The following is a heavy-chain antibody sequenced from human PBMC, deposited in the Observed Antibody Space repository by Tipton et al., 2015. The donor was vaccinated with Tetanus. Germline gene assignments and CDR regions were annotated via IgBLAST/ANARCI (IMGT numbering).Heavy chain of an antibody. CDR2: IYYSGSI. Sequence: TLSLNCAVYGGSLSRYYWTWIRQPPGKGLESIGYIYYSGSIYYNPSLKSRVTISVDTSKNQFSLRLSSVTAADTAVYYCARDHGITWGGMGYYYGMDVWGQGTTVTVSS. CDR3: ARDHGITWGGMGYYYGMDV. V-gene: IGHV4-30-4*01. CDR1: GGSLSRYY. J-gene: IGHJ6*02. D-gene: IGHD3-16*01.